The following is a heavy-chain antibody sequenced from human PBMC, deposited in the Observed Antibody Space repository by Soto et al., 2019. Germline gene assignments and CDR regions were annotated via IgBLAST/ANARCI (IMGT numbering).Heavy chain of an antibody. D-gene: IGHD2-15*01. CDR2: ISGKNGNT. J-gene: IGHJ6*02. Sequence: QVQLVQSGVEVKKPGASVKVSCKASGYTFISHGISWVRQAPGQGLEWIGWISGKNGNTNYAQKLQGRVTLTTDTSTSTAYMELRSLRSDDTAVYYCARVSSSIVVVPDYGMDVWGQGTTVTVSS. CDR1: GYTFISHG. V-gene: IGHV1-18*04. CDR3: ARVSSSIVVVPDYGMDV.